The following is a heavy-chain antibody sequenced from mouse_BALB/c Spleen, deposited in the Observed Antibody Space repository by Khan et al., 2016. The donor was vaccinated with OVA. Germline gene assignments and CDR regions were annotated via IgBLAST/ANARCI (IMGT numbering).Heavy chain of an antibody. CDR2: ISSGDST. J-gene: IGHJ3*01. CDR1: GFTFSNYA. CDR3: ARDYWFAY. Sequence: EVELVESGGGLVKPGGSLKLSCAASGFTFSNYAMSWVRQSPEKRLEWVASISSGDSTYYPDSVKGRFTISRDNARNILYLQMSSLRLEDTAMYYCARDYWFAYWGQGTLVTVSA. V-gene: IGHV5-6-5*01.